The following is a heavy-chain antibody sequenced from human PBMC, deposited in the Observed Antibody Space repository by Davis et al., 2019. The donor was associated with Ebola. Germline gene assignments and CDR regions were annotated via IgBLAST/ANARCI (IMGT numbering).Heavy chain of an antibody. V-gene: IGHV3-30*03. J-gene: IGHJ4*02. CDR1: GFTFSSYG. CDR3: ARSVVDTAMVNY. D-gene: IGHD5-18*01. CDR2: ISYDGSNK. Sequence: GESLKISCAASGFTFSSYGMHWVRQAPGKGLEWVAVISYDGSNKYYADSVKGRFTISRDNSKNTLYLQMNSLRAEDTAVYYCARSVVDTAMVNYWGQGTLVTVSS.